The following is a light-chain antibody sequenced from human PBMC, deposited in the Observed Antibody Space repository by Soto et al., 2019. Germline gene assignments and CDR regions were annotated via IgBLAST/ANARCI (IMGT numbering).Light chain of an antibody. CDR2: GAT. V-gene: IGKV3-20*01. Sequence: EIVLTQSPGTLSLSPGERATLSCMASQSVSSTYLVWYQQKPGQAPRLLIYGATSRASGIPDRFSGSGSGTDFTLTISRLEPEDFAVYYCQQYGSSGTFGQGTRLEI. CDR3: QQYGSSGT. J-gene: IGKJ5*01. CDR1: QSVSSTY.